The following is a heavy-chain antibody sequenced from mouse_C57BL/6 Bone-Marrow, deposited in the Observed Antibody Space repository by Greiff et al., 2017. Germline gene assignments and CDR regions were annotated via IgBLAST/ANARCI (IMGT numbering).Heavy chain of an antibody. J-gene: IGHJ3*01. D-gene: IGHD2-5*01. V-gene: IGHV5-17*01. Sequence: EVQRVESGGGLVKPGGSLKLSCAASGFTFSDYGMHWVRQAPEKGLEWVAYISSGSSTIYYADTVKGRFTISRDNAKNTLFLQMTSLRSEDTAMYYCARKSNFAWFAYWGQGTLVTVSA. CDR3: ARKSNFAWFAY. CDR1: GFTFSDYG. CDR2: ISSGSSTI.